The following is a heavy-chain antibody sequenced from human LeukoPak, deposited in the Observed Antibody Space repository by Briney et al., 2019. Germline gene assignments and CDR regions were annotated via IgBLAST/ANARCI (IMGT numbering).Heavy chain of an antibody. D-gene: IGHD2-8*02. CDR1: GFTFSNYA. V-gene: IGHV3-23*01. J-gene: IGHJ6*02. CDR2: ISGNGYNT. Sequence: PGVSLRLSCAASGFTFSNYAMVWVRQAPGKGLEAVSSISGNGYNTYYSDSVKGRFTISRDNSKNTLFLQMNSLRAEDTALYYCAQISCPGVSCPSYYYGMGVWGQGTTVTVSS. CDR3: AQISCPGVSCPSYYYGMGV.